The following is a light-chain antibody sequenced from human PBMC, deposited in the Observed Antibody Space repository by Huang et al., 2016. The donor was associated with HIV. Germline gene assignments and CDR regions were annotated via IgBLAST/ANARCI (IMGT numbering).Light chain of an antibody. V-gene: IGKV3-20*01. Sequence: EIVLTQSPGTLSLSPGERATLSCRASQSVSSAFLAWYQQKPGPAPRLHIYGASSRATGIPDRFSGSGSGTDFTLTISRLEPGDFAVCYCQQYGTSPYTFGQGTKLEIK. CDR1: QSVSSAF. CDR2: GAS. J-gene: IGKJ2*01. CDR3: QQYGTSPYT.